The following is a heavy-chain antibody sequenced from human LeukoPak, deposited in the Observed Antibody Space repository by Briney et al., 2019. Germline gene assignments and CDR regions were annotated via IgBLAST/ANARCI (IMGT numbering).Heavy chain of an antibody. CDR2: ISSSSSYI. J-gene: IGHJ4*02. CDR1: GFTFSSYS. CDR3: ARDLYGDYGDYYYFDY. D-gene: IGHD4-17*01. Sequence: GGSLRLSCAASGFTFSSYSMNWVRQAPGKGLEWVSSISSSSSYIYYADSVKGRFTISRDNAKNSLYLQMNSLRAEDTAVYYCARDLYGDYGDYYYFDYWGQGTLVTVSS. V-gene: IGHV3-21*01.